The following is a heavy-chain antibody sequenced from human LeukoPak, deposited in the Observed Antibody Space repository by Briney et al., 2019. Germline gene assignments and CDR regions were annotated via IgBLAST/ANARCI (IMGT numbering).Heavy chain of an antibody. J-gene: IGHJ3*02. Sequence: ASVKVSCKASGYTFTSYGISWVRQAPGQGLEWMGWISAYNGNTNYAQKLQGRVTMTTDTSTSTAYMELRSPRSDDTAVYYCARDRSSGYYVNDAFDIWGQGTMVTVSS. CDR2: ISAYNGNT. CDR1: GYTFTSYG. V-gene: IGHV1-18*01. D-gene: IGHD3-22*01. CDR3: ARDRSSGYYVNDAFDI.